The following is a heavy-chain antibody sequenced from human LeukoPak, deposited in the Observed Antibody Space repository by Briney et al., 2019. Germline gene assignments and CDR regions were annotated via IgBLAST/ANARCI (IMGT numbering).Heavy chain of an antibody. J-gene: IGHJ3*02. CDR3: ARDGYEFRAFDI. CDR2: IKTDGSRT. V-gene: IGHV3-74*01. Sequence: GGSLRLSCAASGFTFSSYWRHWVRHAPGKGLVWVSRIKTDGSRTHYADFAQGRFTISRDNAKNTLYLQMNSLRAEDTAVYYCARDGYEFRAFDIWGQGTMVTVSP. CDR1: GFTFSSYW. D-gene: IGHD5-12*01.